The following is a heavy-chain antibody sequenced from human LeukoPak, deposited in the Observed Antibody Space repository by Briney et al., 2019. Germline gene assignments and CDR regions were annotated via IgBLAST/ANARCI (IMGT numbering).Heavy chain of an antibody. CDR3: AKGLAVAGHFDY. CDR1: GFSFSSYG. V-gene: IGHV3-30*18. CDR2: ISYDGNNK. D-gene: IGHD6-19*01. J-gene: IGHJ4*02. Sequence: GGSLRLSCAASGFSFSSYGMHWVRQAPGKGLEWVAVISYDGNNKYYADSVKGRFTISRDKSKNTLYLQMNSLRAEDTAVYYCAKGLAVAGHFDYWGQGTLVTVSS.